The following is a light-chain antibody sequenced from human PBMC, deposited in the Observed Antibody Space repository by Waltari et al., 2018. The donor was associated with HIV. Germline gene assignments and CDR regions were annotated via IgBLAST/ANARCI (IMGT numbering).Light chain of an antibody. CDR3: QSYFSSNDVI. V-gene: IGLV6-57*04. CDR1: SGRIASNS. J-gene: IGLJ2*01. CDR2: ENT. Sequence: NFMLTQPHSVSESPGKTVTISCTRSSGRIASNSVQWYRQRPGSAPTTVIYENTQRPSGVPDRLSGSIDSSSNSASLTISGLETEDEADYYCQSYFSSNDVIFGGGTKLTVL.